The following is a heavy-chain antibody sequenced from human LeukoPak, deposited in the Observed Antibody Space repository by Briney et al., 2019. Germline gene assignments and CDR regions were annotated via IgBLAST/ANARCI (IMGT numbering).Heavy chain of an antibody. V-gene: IGHV4-61*02. CDR3: ARVRAAAGHYYYYYMDV. J-gene: IGHJ6*03. CDR2: IYTSGRT. CDR1: GGSISSGSYY. Sequence: PSQTLSLTCTVSGGSISSGSYYWSWIRQPAGKGLEWIGRIYTSGRTNYNPSLKSRVTISVDTSKNQFSLKLSSVTAADTAVYYCARVRAAAGHYYYYYMDVWGKGTTVTVSS. D-gene: IGHD6-13*01.